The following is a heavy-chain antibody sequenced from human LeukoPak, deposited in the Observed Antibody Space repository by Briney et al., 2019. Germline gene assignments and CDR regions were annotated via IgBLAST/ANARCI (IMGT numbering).Heavy chain of an antibody. CDR3: ARAYCSGGSCRAPFGY. D-gene: IGHD2-15*01. V-gene: IGHV3-48*01. CDR2: ISSSSSTI. CDR1: GFTFSSYS. J-gene: IGHJ4*02. Sequence: GGSLRLSCAASGFTFSSYSMNWVRQAPGKGLEWVSYISSSSSTIYYADSVKGRFTISRDNAKNSLYLQMNSLRAEDTAVYYCARAYCSGGSCRAPFGYWGQGTLVTVSS.